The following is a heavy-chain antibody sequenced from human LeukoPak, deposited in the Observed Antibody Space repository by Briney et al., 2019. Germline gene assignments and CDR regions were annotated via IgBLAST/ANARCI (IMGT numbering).Heavy chain of an antibody. J-gene: IGHJ4*02. CDR1: GGSISISRDY. CDR2: MVYSRST. CDR3: ATGTDQLDY. D-gene: IGHD1-7*01. Sequence: PSETLSLTCLFSGGSISISRDYWGWIRQPPGKGLVWIGSMVYSRSTNYNPSVKTRVTISVDTSRNHFSLKLTSEPAADTAVYYCATGTDQLDYWGQGTLVTVSS. V-gene: IGHV4-39*02.